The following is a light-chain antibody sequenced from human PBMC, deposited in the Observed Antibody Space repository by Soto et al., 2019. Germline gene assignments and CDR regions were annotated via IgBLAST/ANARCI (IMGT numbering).Light chain of an antibody. CDR3: QQLYNYPRT. CDR2: AAS. CDR1: QTVARY. J-gene: IGKJ1*01. V-gene: IGKV1-9*01. Sequence: DIQLTQSPSFLSDSVGDKVTITCRASQTVARYLAWYQQKPGKAPELLILAASTLRSRVPPRFSGSRSGLEFTLTISNLQPEDFATYYCQQLYNYPRTFGQGTKIDIK.